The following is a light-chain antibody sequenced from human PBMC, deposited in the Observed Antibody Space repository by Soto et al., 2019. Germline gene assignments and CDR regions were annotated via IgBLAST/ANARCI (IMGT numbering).Light chain of an antibody. CDR2: KVS. J-gene: IGKJ4*01. Sequence: DVVMTQSPLSLSVTIGQPSSISCRSSQSLVNSDGPTYLNWFPPRPGQSPRRLIYKVSKRDSGVPDRFSGSGSGTDFTLKIIRVEAEDVGVYDGMQGTHWPPLTVGGGTKVEIK. V-gene: IGKV2-30*01. CDR3: MQGTHWPPLT. CDR1: QSLVNSDGPTY.